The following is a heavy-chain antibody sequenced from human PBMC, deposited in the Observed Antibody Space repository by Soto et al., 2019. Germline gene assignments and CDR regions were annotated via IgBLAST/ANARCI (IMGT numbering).Heavy chain of an antibody. D-gene: IGHD3-9*01. J-gene: IGHJ4*02. Sequence: PSETLSLTCTVSGGSISSYYWSLIRQPPGKGLEWIGYIYYSGSTNYNPSLKSRVTISVDTSKNQFSLKLSSVTAADTATYYCTRGAERTVPPTVQRHLDWVCGHWGQGTPVTVSS. CDR3: TRGAERTVPPTVQRHLDWVCGH. CDR1: GGSISSYY. V-gene: IGHV4-59*01. CDR2: IYYSGST.